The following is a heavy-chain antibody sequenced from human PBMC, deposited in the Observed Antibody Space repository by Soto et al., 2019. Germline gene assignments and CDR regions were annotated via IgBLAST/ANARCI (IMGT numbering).Heavy chain of an antibody. CDR2: IGGRGDNT. V-gene: IGHV3-23*01. CDR3: ARESVRQQLAYYFGY. D-gene: IGHD6-13*01. CDR1: GLTFSNYA. J-gene: IGHJ4*02. Sequence: GGSLRLSCAASGLTFSNYAMSWVRQAPGKGLEWVSSIGGRGDNTYYADSVEGRFTINPDTSKNQFSLQLNSVTPEDTAVYYCARESVRQQLAYYFGYWGQGTLVTVSS.